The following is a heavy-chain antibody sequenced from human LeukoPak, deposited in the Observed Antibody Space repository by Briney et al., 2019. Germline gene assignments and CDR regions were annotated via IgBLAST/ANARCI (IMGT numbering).Heavy chain of an antibody. CDR1: GYTFSSNY. CDR3: ASRNVASGGYPFDY. CDR2: IYSGGST. J-gene: IGHJ4*02. Sequence: GGSLRLSCAASGYTFSSNYMSWVRQAPGKGLEWVSVIYSGGSTYYADTVKGRFTISRDSSKNTMYLQMNSRRAEDTAVYYSASRNVASGGYPFDYWGQGTLVTVSS. V-gene: IGHV3-66*01. D-gene: IGHD3-22*01.